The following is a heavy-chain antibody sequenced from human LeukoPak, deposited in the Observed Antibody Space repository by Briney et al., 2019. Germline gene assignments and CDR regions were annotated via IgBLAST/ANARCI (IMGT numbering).Heavy chain of an antibody. V-gene: IGHV3-7*03. CDR3: ARGGGLDV. Sequence: NPGGSLRLSCTASGFTFSNFWMGWARQAPGKGLEWVASINHNGNVNYYVDSVKGRFTISRDNAKNSLYLQMSNLRAGDTAVYFCARGGGLDVWGQGATVTVSS. J-gene: IGHJ6*02. CDR1: GFTFSNFW. CDR2: INHNGNVN. D-gene: IGHD3-16*01.